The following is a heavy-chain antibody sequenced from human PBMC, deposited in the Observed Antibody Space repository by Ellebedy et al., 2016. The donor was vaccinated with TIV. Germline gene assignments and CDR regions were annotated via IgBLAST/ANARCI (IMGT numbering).Heavy chain of an antibody. J-gene: IGHJ4*02. CDR2: ISFDGRHP. Sequence: GESLKISXVGSGFIFGNYGIHWARQAPGEGLEWVTFISFDGRHPSYSDSVKGRFAISRDNSKNTVFLQMNSLRVEDTAMYYCVRDTKILIATDVSHYWGQGTLVTVSS. V-gene: IGHV3-30*09. D-gene: IGHD2-21*01. CDR1: GFIFGNYG. CDR3: VRDTKILIATDVSHY.